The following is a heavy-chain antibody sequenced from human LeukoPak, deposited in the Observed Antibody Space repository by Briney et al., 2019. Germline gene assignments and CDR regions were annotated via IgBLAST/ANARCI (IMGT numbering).Heavy chain of an antibody. Sequence: ASVKVSCKASGYTFTGYYMHWVRQAPGQGLEWMGWINPNSGGTNYAQKFQGRVTMTRDTSISTAYMELSRLRSVDTAVYYCARGVFPTSYFDYWGQGTLVTVSS. CDR2: INPNSGGT. CDR3: ARGVFPTSYFDY. CDR1: GYTFTGYY. V-gene: IGHV1-2*02. D-gene: IGHD3-10*01. J-gene: IGHJ4*02.